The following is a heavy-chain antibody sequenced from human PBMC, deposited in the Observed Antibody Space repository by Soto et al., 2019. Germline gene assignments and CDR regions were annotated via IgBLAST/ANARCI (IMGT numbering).Heavy chain of an antibody. D-gene: IGHD3-10*01. V-gene: IGHV3-30*18. Sequence: QVQLVESGGGVVQSGRSLRLSCAASGFTFSSYGIQWVRQAPGKVLEWVALISDDGSNKYYADSVKGRFTTSRDNSKNTLYLQMNSLRPEDTAVYYCAKERYGQLWLEDYGLDVWGQGTTVTVSS. CDR3: AKERYGQLWLEDYGLDV. CDR1: GFTFSSYG. J-gene: IGHJ6*02. CDR2: ISDDGSNK.